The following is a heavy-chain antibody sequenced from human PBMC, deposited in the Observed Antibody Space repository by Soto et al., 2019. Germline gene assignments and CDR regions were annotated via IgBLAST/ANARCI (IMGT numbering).Heavy chain of an antibody. D-gene: IGHD6-6*01. Sequence: GASVKVSCKASGYTFTCYGISWVRQAPGQGLEWMGWISAYNGNTNYAQKLQGRVTMTTDTSTSTAYMELRSLRSDDTAVYYCATYRIAARPDAFDIWGQGTMVTVSS. CDR1: GYTFTCYG. CDR3: ATYRIAARPDAFDI. V-gene: IGHV1-18*01. CDR2: ISAYNGNT. J-gene: IGHJ3*02.